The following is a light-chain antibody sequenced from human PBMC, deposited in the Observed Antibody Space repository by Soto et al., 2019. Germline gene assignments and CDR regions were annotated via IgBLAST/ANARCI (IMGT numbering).Light chain of an antibody. CDR1: QSISSW. V-gene: IGKV1-5*03. J-gene: IGKJ2*01. Sequence: DIQMTQSPSTLSSSVGDRVTITCRASQSISSWLAWYQQKPGKAPTLLIYKASSLGTGVPSRFSGSGSGTEFTLTISSLQAEDFAIYYCQQYNSHSRYTFGQGTQLEIK. CDR2: KAS. CDR3: QQYNSHSRYT.